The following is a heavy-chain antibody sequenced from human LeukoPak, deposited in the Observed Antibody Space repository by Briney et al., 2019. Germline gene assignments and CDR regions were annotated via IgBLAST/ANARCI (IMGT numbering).Heavy chain of an antibody. CDR2: INPNGDST. CDR1: GYAFSGHF. V-gene: IGHV1-46*01. J-gene: IGHJ4*02. Sequence: ASVKVSCKASGYAFSGHFIHWVRQAPGQGLEWMGVINPNGDSTSYAQKFQGRVTMTRDTSTSTVYMELSSLRSEDTAVHYCARSMIRGATYYFDYWGQGTLVTVSS. CDR3: ARSMIRGATYYFDY. D-gene: IGHD3-10*01.